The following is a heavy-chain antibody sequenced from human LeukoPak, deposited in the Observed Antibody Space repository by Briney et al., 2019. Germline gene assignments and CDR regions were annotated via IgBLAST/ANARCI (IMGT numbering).Heavy chain of an antibody. V-gene: IGHV3-43D*03. CDR2: ISWDGGST. Sequence: GGSLRLSCAASGFTFDDYAMHWVRQAPGKGLEWVSLISWDGGSTYYADSVKGRFTISRDNSKNSLYLQMNSLRAEDTALYYCTKASQSYGPSTSYYMDVWGKGTTVTVSS. CDR3: TKASQSYGPSTSYYMDV. D-gene: IGHD3-10*01. CDR1: GFTFDDYA. J-gene: IGHJ6*03.